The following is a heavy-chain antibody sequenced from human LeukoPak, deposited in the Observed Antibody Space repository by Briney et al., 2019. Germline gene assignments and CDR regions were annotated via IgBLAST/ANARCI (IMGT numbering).Heavy chain of an antibody. CDR1: GFTFSSYG. D-gene: IGHD1-7*01. Sequence: GGSLRLSCAASGFTFSSYGMHWVRQAPGKGLEWVAFIRDDGSNKYYADSVKGRFTISIDNSKNTLYLQMNSLRAEDTAVYYCAKQEVEWNYVVLDYWGQGTLVTVSS. V-gene: IGHV3-30*02. CDR3: AKQEVEWNYVVLDY. CDR2: IRDDGSNK. J-gene: IGHJ4*02.